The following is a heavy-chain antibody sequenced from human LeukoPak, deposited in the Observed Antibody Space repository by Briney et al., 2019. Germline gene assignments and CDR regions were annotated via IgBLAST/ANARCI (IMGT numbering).Heavy chain of an antibody. CDR2: IYHSGST. V-gene: IGHV4-30-2*01. D-gene: IGHD6-13*01. CDR3: ARDGGGAAAGTDLDY. J-gene: IGHJ4*02. Sequence: SETLSLTCTVSGGSISSGGYYWSWIRQPPGKGLEWIGYIYHSGSTYYNPSLKSRVTISVDRSKNQFSLKLSSVTAADTAVYYCARDGGGAAAGTDLDYWGQGTLVTVSS. CDR1: GGSISSGGYY.